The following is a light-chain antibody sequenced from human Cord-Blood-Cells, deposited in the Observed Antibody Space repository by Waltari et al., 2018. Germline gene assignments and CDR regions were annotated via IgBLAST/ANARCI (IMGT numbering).Light chain of an antibody. J-gene: IGLJ3*02. CDR1: TGAVTSGHY. Sequence: QAVVTQEPSLTVSPGGTVTLTCGSRTGAVTSGHYPYWFQQKPGHAPRTLIYDTSNTHSWTPARFSGSLLGGKAALTLSGAQPEDESEYYCLLSYSGAWVFGGGTKLTVL. CDR2: DTS. CDR3: LLSYSGAWV. V-gene: IGLV7-46*01.